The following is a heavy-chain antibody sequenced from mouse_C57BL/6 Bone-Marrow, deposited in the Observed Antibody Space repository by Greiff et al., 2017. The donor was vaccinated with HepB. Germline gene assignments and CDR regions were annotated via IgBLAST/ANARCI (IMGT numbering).Heavy chain of an antibody. Sequence: EVKLQESGPGLVKPSQSLSLTCSVTGYSITSGYYWNWILQFPGNKLEWMGYISYDGSNNYNPSLKNRISITRDTSKNQFFLKLNSVTTEDTATYYCARETTVVAPYYFDYWGQGTTLTVSS. D-gene: IGHD1-1*01. J-gene: IGHJ2*01. CDR1: GYSITSGYY. CDR2: ISYDGSN. V-gene: IGHV3-6*01. CDR3: ARETTVVAPYYFDY.